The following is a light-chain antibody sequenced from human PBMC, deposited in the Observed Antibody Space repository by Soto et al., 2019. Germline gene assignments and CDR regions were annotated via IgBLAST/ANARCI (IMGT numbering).Light chain of an antibody. Sequence: QTVVTQEPSLTVSPGGTVTLTCASSTGAVTSGYYPNWFQQKPGHAPRALIYSTINKHSWTPARFSGSLLGGKAALTLSGVQAEDEAEYYCLLYYGGAWVFGGGTKLTVL. J-gene: IGLJ3*02. CDR1: TGAVTSGYY. CDR2: STI. V-gene: IGLV7-43*01. CDR3: LLYYGGAWV.